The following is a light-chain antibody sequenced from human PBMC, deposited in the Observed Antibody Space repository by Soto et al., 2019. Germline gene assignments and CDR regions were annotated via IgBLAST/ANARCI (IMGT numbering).Light chain of an antibody. Sequence: DVLMTQSPSSLSASVGDRVTISCRASQTIDSYLSCYQQRPGKPPNLLIFGASSLHGGVPSRFTGSGSGTDFTLTITSLQPEDSATYYCQQTYITPQTFGQGTKVEI. CDR2: GAS. CDR1: QTIDSY. J-gene: IGKJ1*01. CDR3: QQTYITPQT. V-gene: IGKV1-39*01.